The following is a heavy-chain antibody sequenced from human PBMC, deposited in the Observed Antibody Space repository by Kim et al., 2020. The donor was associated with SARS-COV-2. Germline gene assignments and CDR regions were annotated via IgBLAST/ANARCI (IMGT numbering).Heavy chain of an antibody. D-gene: IGHD3-16*01. CDR3: ARLGDYVGWFDP. CDR1: GGSISSYY. V-gene: IGHV4-59*08. J-gene: IGHJ5*02. CDR2: IYYSGST. Sequence: SETLSLTCTVSGGSISSYYWSWIRQPPGKGLEWIGYIYYSGSTNYNPSLKSRVTISVDTSKNQFSLKLSSVTAADTAVYYCARLGDYVGWFDPWGQGTL.